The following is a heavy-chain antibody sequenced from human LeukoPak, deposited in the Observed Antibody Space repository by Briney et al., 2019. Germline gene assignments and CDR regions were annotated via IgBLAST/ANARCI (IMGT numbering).Heavy chain of an antibody. Sequence: PSETLSLTCTVSGGSISSYYWSWIRQPAGKGLEWIGRIYTSGSTNYNPSLKSRVTMSVDTSKNQFSLKLSSVTAADTAVYYCARGGGYCSSTSCYDWFDPWGQGTLVTVSS. J-gene: IGHJ5*02. D-gene: IGHD2-2*01. CDR2: IYTSGST. CDR3: ARGGGYCSSTSCYDWFDP. CDR1: GGSISSYY. V-gene: IGHV4-4*07.